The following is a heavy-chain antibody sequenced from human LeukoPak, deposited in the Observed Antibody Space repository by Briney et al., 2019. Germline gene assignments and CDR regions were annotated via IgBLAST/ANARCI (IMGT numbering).Heavy chain of an antibody. V-gene: IGHV3-9*01. CDR2: INWNSGSI. D-gene: IGHD1-26*01. J-gene: IGHJ4*02. Sequence: PGGCLRLSCAASGFTFDDYAMHWVRQAPGKGLEWVSGINWNSGSIGYADSVKGRFTISRDNAKNSLYLQMNSLRAEDTALHYCAKDMGWELKGGVYWGQGTLVTVSS. CDR3: AKDMGWELKGGVY. CDR1: GFTFDDYA.